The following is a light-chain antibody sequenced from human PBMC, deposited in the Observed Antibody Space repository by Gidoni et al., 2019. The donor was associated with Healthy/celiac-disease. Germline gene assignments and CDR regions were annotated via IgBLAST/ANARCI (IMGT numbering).Light chain of an antibody. V-gene: IGKV3-20*01. CDR1: QSVSSSY. CDR2: GAS. Sequence: DIVLTQSPGTLALSPGDRATLSCRASQSVSSSYLAWYQQKPGQAHRLLIYGASSRATGIPDRLSGSGSGTDFTLTISRLEPEDFAVYYCQQYGSSPPTFGPGTKVDIK. J-gene: IGKJ3*01. CDR3: QQYGSSPPT.